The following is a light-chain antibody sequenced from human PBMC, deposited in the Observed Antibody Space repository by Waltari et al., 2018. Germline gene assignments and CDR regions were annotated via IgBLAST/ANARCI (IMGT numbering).Light chain of an antibody. CDR1: SGALSTTSS. CDR3: ALYMGSGIWV. J-gene: IGLJ3*02. CDR2: KAN. Sequence: QTVVTQEPSLSVSPGGTVPPTCALSSGALSTTSSAPWYQQTPGQAPRTLVYKANARSSGVPDRFSGSILGNTAALTITGAQADDESDYYCALYMGSGIWVFGGGTRLTVL. V-gene: IGLV8-61*01.